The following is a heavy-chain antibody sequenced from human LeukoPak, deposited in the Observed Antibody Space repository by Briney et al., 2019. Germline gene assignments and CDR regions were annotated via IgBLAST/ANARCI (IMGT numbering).Heavy chain of an antibody. CDR2: TYYRSKWSN. CDR1: GDSVSSNNAA. V-gene: IGHV6-1*01. CDR3: AREVDLVFVTGVSFDY. D-gene: IGHD2-2*03. Sequence: SQTLSLTCAISGDSVSSNNAAWNWIRQSPSRGLEWLGRTYYRSKWSNDYAVFVRSRITINPDISKNQFSLQLSSVTPEDTAVYYCAREVDLVFVTGVSFDYWGQGILVTVSS. J-gene: IGHJ4*02.